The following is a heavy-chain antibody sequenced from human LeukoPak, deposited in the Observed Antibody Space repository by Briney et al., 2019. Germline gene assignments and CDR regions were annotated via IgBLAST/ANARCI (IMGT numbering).Heavy chain of an antibody. J-gene: IGHJ6*02. V-gene: IGHV1-2*02. Sequence: ASVKVSCKASGYTFTGYYMHWVRQAPGQGLEWMGWINPNSGGTNYAQKFQGRVTMTRDTSISTAYMELSRLRSDDTAVYYCARDGYCSGGSCYFPTYYYGMDVWGQGTTVTVSS. CDR2: INPNSGGT. D-gene: IGHD2-15*01. CDR1: GYTFTGYY. CDR3: ARDGYCSGGSCYFPTYYYGMDV.